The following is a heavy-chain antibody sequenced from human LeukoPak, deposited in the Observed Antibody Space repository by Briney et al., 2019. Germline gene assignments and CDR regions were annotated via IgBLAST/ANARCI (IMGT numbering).Heavy chain of an antibody. CDR2: ISSSSSNI. Sequence: GGSLRLSCAASGFTFSSYSMNWARQAPGKGLEWVSSISSSSSNIYYADSVKGRFTIPRDNPKNSVYLQMNSLRAEDTAVFYCARDREGIAPLPFDYGGEGTLVTVSS. CDR3: ARDREGIAPLPFDY. J-gene: IGHJ4*02. V-gene: IGHV3-21*01. D-gene: IGHD6-6*01. CDR1: GFTFSSYS.